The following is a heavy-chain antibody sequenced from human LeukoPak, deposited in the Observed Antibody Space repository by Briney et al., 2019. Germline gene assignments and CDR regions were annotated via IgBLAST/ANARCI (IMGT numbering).Heavy chain of an antibody. J-gene: IGHJ4*02. Sequence: SETLSLTCTVSGASIRSHYWSWIRQPPGKGLEWIGYMYYSGNSNYNPALKSRVTISVDTSKNQFSLKLSSVTAADTAVYYCAREASWYDGGYWGQGTLVTVSS. D-gene: IGHD6-13*01. CDR2: MYYSGNS. CDR1: GASIRSHY. CDR3: AREASWYDGGY. V-gene: IGHV4-59*11.